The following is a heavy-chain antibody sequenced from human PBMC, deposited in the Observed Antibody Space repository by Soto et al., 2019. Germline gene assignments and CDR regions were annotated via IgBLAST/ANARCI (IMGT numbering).Heavy chain of an antibody. CDR2: IDHSGST. CDR1: GCSVSSGGYY. CDR3: ARGIFYAFDI. V-gene: IGHV4-61*08. Sequence: PAETLSLTCTVSGCSVSSGGYYWSWIRQHPGKGLEWIGEIDHSGSTNHNPSLNSRVTISLDRSKNQFSLKLSSVAAADTAVYYCARGIFYAFDIWGQGTMVTV. J-gene: IGHJ3*02. D-gene: IGHD3-9*01.